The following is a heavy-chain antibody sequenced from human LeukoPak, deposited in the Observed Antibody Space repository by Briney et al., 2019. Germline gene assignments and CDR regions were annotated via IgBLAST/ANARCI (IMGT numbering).Heavy chain of an antibody. D-gene: IGHD6-19*01. Sequence: PGGSLRLSCAASGFTFSSYGMHWVRQAPGKGLEWVAVISYDGSNEYYADSVKGRFTISRDNSKNTLYLQMNSLRAEDTAVYYCAKTGSSGWFSSYYYYGMDAWGQGTTVTVSS. CDR1: GFTFSSYG. J-gene: IGHJ6*02. V-gene: IGHV3-30*18. CDR2: ISYDGSNE. CDR3: AKTGSSGWFSSYYYYGMDA.